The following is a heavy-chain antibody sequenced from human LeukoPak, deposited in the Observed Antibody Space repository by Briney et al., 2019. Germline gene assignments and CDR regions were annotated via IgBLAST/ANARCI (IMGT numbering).Heavy chain of an antibody. D-gene: IGHD3-16*01. CDR1: GGSMFSYY. CDR3: ARRAYYDSGGYHPTSGYFDL. Sequence: SETLSLTCTVSGGSMFSYYWNWIRQPPGKGLEWIGYIYSSGITNYSPSLRSRGTISVATSRNQFSLRLTSVTAADTAIYYCARRAYYDSGGYHPTSGYFDLWGRGTLVTVSS. J-gene: IGHJ2*01. V-gene: IGHV4-4*08. CDR2: IYSSGIT.